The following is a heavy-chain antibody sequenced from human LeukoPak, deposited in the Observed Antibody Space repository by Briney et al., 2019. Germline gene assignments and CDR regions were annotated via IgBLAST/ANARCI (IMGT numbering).Heavy chain of an antibody. CDR2: ISGSGGST. J-gene: IGHJ4*02. CDR1: GFTFSSYA. D-gene: IGHD3-22*01. CDR3: AKVGAARRFNYYDSSGYFGY. V-gene: IGHV3-23*01. Sequence: GGSLRLSCAASGFTFSSYAMSWVRQAPGKGLEWVSAISGSGGSTYYADSVKGRFTISRDNSKNTLYLQMNSLRAEDTAVYYCAKVGAARRFNYYDSSGYFGYWGQGTLVTVSS.